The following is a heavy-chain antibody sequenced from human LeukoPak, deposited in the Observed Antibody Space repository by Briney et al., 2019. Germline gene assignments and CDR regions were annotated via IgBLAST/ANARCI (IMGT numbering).Heavy chain of an antibody. CDR3: ARGSVQYLRGIFDY. J-gene: IGHJ4*02. CDR1: GGTFSSYA. D-gene: IGHD4-11*01. Sequence: SVKVSCKASGGTFSSYAISWVRQAPGQGLEWTGGIIPIFGTANYAQKFQGRVTITADESTSTAYMELSSLRSEDTAVYYCARGSVQYLRGIFDYWGQGTLVTVSS. V-gene: IGHV1-69*01. CDR2: IIPIFGTA.